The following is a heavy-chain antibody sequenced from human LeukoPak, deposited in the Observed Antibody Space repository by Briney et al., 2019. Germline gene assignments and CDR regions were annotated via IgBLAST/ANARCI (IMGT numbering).Heavy chain of an antibody. D-gene: IGHD1-26*01. V-gene: IGHV3-30*03. CDR3: ARTRATKDY. J-gene: IGHJ4*02. Sequence: GGSLRLSCAASGFTFSSYGVHWVRQAPGKGLEWVAVISYDGSNKYYADSVKGRFTISRDNSKNTLYLQMNSLRTEDTAVYYCARTRATKDYWGQGTLVTVSS. CDR2: ISYDGSNK. CDR1: GFTFSSYG.